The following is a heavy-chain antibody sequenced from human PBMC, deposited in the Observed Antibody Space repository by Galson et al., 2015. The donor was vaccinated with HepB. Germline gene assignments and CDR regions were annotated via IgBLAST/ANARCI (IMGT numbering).Heavy chain of an antibody. CDR3: AKDGYYDFWSGYYSYYYYYMDV. Sequence: SLRLSCAASGFTFSSYGMHWVRQAPGKGLEWVAVISYDGSNKYYADSVKGRFTISRDNSKNTLYLQMNSLRAEDTAVYYCAKDGYYDFWSGYYSYYYYYMDVWGKGTTVTVSS. CDR2: ISYDGSNK. J-gene: IGHJ6*03. D-gene: IGHD3-3*01. V-gene: IGHV3-30*18. CDR1: GFTFSSYG.